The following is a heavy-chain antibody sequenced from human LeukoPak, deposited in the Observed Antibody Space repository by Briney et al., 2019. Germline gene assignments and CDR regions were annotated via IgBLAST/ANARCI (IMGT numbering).Heavy chain of an antibody. J-gene: IGHJ4*02. CDR3: ARDFIGESGYSGY. D-gene: IGHD3-16*01. Sequence: GGSLRLSCAASGFTFSRDWMHWVRQAPGKGLVWVSRISDDGSITTYADSVQGRFTISRDNAKSTVFLQMNSLRVEDTGVYYCARDFIGESGYSGYWGQGALVTVSS. V-gene: IGHV3-74*03. CDR1: GFTFSRDW. CDR2: ISDDGSIT.